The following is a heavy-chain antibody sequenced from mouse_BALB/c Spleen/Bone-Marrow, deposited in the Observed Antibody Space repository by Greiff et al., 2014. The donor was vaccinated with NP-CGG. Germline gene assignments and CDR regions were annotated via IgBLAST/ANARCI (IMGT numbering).Heavy chain of an antibody. Sequence: VQLKESGAELVKPGASVKLSCTASGFNIKDTYMHWVKQRPEQGLEWIGRIDPANGYTNYAPKFQGKATITADTSSNTAYLQLGSLTSEDTAVYYCASKKNYYAMDYWGQGTSVTVSS. J-gene: IGHJ4*01. CDR2: IDPANGYT. CDR1: GFNIKDTY. CDR3: ASKKNYYAMDY. V-gene: IGHV14-3*02.